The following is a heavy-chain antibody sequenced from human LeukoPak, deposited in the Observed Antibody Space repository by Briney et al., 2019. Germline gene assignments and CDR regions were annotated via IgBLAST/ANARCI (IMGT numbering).Heavy chain of an antibody. Sequence: GGSLRLSCAASGFTFSSYAMSWVRQAPGKGLEWVSGISGSGGSTYYADSVKGRFTISRDNSKNTLYLQMNSQRAEDTAVYYCAKERSSSWYNWFDPWGQGTLVTVSS. CDR1: GFTFSSYA. D-gene: IGHD6-13*01. CDR2: ISGSGGST. V-gene: IGHV3-23*01. J-gene: IGHJ5*02. CDR3: AKERSSSWYNWFDP.